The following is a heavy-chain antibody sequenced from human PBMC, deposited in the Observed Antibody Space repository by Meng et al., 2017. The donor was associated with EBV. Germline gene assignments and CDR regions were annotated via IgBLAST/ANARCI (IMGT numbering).Heavy chain of an antibody. D-gene: IGHD3-3*01. V-gene: IGHV4-39*01. Sequence: QLQLQEPGPGLVKTSESLSLTCTVSVGSISSSSYHLGWLRQPPGTGLGWIGSIYYSGSTCYNPSLKSRVTISVDTSKNQFSLKLSSVTAADTAVYYCARHRLWSGYFRSPYDYWGQGTMVTV. CDR3: ARHRLWSGYFRSPYDY. CDR1: VGSISSSSYH. CDR2: IYYSGST. J-gene: IGHJ4*02.